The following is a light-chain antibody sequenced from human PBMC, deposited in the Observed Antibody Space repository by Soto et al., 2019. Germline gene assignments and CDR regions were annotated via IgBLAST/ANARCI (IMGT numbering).Light chain of an antibody. V-gene: IGLV1-44*01. CDR3: AAWDDSLNAVV. J-gene: IGLJ2*01. CDR2: HNN. CDR1: NSNVGSNT. Sequence: QSVLTQPPSASGTPGQRVTISCSGSNSNVGSNTVDWYQQLPGTAPKLLIYHNNQRPSGVPDRLSGSKSGTSASLAISGIQSEDEADYYCAAWDDSLNAVVFGGGTKLTVL.